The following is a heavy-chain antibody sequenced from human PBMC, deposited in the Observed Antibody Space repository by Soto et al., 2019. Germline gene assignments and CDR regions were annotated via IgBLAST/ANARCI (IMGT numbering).Heavy chain of an antibody. CDR3: ATTTVVTPSGDAFDI. J-gene: IGHJ3*02. CDR2: INHSGST. Sequence: PSETLSLTCAVYGGSFSGYYWSWIRQPPGKGLEWIGEINHSGSTNYNPSLKSRVTISVDTSKNQFSLKLSSVTAADTAVYYCATTTVVTPSGDAFDIWGQGTMVTVSS. D-gene: IGHD4-17*01. V-gene: IGHV4-34*01. CDR1: GGSFSGYY.